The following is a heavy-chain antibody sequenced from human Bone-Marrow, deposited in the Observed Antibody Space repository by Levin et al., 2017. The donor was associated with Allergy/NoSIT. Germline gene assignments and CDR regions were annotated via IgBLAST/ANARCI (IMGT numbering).Heavy chain of an antibody. CDR3: ARRGKGQGFDL. CDR1: GGSFSGYY. D-gene: IGHD1-1*01. Sequence: SETLSLTCAVYGGSFSGYYWSWIRQPPGKGLEWIGEINHSGSTNYNPSLKSRVTISVDTSKNQFSLKLSSVTAADTAVYYCARRGKGQGFDLWGRGTLVTVSS. V-gene: IGHV4-34*01. J-gene: IGHJ2*01. CDR2: INHSGST.